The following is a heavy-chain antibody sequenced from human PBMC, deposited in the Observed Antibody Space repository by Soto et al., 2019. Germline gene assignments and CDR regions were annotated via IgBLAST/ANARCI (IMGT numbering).Heavy chain of an antibody. CDR1: GFTFSNYA. J-gene: IGHJ4*02. V-gene: IGHV3-23*04. Sequence: EEHLVESGGGLGQPGGSLRLSCAASGFTFSNYAMSWVRQAPGKGLEWVSGISGNGGITYYPDAVKGRFTISRDNSKNTLYLQMNSLRAEDTAIYYCAKDGGYYLHYFAYWGQGTLVTVSS. D-gene: IGHD3-22*01. CDR2: ISGNGGIT. CDR3: AKDGGYYLHYFAY.